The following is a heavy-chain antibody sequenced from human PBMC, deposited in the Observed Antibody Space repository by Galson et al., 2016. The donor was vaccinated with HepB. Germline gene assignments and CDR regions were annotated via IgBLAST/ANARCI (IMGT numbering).Heavy chain of an antibody. J-gene: IGHJ6*02. V-gene: IGHV3-48*03. CDR2: ISSSGTTI. CDR1: GFTFSSFE. D-gene: IGHD4-17*01. Sequence: SLRLSCAASGFTFSSFEMNWVRQAPGKGLEWLSYISSSGTTIYYADSVKGRFTISRDNARNSLYLQMNSLRVEDTAVYHCARDLVYPGDYGKYYYYGMDVWGQGTTVTVSS. CDR3: ARDLVYPGDYGKYYYYGMDV.